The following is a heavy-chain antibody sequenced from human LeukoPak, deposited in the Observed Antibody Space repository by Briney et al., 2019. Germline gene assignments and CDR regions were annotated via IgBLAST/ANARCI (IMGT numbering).Heavy chain of an antibody. V-gene: IGHV3-73*01. CDR2: IRSKANSYAT. Sequence: GGSLRLSCAASGFTFSGSAMHWVRQASGKGLEWVGRIRSKANSYATAYAASVKGRFTISRDDSKNTAYLQMNSLKIGDTAVYYCTKVGAEFDYWGQGTLVTVSS. CDR3: TKVGAEFDY. J-gene: IGHJ4*02. D-gene: IGHD1-26*01. CDR1: GFTFSGSA.